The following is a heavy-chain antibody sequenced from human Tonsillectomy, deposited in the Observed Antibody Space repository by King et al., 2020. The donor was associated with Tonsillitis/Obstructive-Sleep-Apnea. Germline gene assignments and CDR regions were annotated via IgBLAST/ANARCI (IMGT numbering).Heavy chain of an antibody. D-gene: IGHD2-2*01. CDR2: INTNTGIP. CDR1: GYTFTTYA. V-gene: IGHV7-4-1*02. CDR3: AREVVVVPATYGWFDP. Sequence: QLVQSGSELKKPGASVKVSCKASGYTFTTYAMNWVRQVPGQGLEWMGWINTNTGIPTYAQGFTGRFVFSLDTSVSTAYLQISSLKAEDTAVYYCAREVVVVPATYGWFDPWGQGTLVTVSS. J-gene: IGHJ5*02.